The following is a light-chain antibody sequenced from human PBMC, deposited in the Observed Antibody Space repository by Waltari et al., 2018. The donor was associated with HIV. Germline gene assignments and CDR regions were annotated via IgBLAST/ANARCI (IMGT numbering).Light chain of an antibody. CDR2: EVS. Sequence: QSALTQPVSVSGSPGQSITISCTGTSSDVFNYNYVSWYQQHPDKAPKLMIYEVSHRPSGVSNRFSGSKSGNTASLTISGLQAEDEADYYCSSYTRSSTYVFGTGTKVTVL. V-gene: IGLV2-14*01. CDR1: SSDVFNYNY. CDR3: SSYTRSSTYV. J-gene: IGLJ1*01.